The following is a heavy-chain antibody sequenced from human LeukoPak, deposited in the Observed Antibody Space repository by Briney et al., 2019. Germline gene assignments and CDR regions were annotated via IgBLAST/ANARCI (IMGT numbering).Heavy chain of an antibody. CDR3: ARDGLRYFDWLFDY. J-gene: IGHJ4*02. D-gene: IGHD3-9*01. Sequence: GGSLRLSCAASGNYWMHWVRQVPGKGLVWVSHINSDGSWTSYADSVKGRFTISRDNSKNTLYLQMNSLRAEDTAVYYCARDGLRYFDWLFDYWGRGTLVTVSS. CDR2: INSDGSWT. CDR1: GNYW. V-gene: IGHV3-74*01.